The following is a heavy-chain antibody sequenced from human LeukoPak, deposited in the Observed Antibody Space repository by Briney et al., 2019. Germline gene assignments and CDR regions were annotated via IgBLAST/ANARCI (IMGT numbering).Heavy chain of an antibody. D-gene: IGHD4-17*01. V-gene: IGHV3-66*02. CDR1: GFTVSSNY. J-gene: IGHJ4*02. CDR2: ISGSAGST. Sequence: GGSLRLSCAASGFTVSSNYMSWVRQAPGRGLEWVSGISGSAGSTYYADSVKGRFTISRDNSKNTLYLQMNSLRAEDTAVYYCARAGRNDYGDYYFDYWGQGTLVTVSS. CDR3: ARAGRNDYGDYYFDY.